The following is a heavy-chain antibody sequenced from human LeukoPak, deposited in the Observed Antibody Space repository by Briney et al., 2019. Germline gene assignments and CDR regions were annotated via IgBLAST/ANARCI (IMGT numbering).Heavy chain of an antibody. CDR2: ISSSGSTI. D-gene: IGHD3-9*01. J-gene: IGHJ4*02. CDR1: GFTFSDYY. V-gene: IGHV3-11*04. Sequence: GGSLRLSCAASGFTFSDYYMSWIRQAPGKGLEWVSYISSSGSTIYYADSVKGRFTISRDNAKNSLYLQMNSLRAEDTAVYYCARAMVRVRYFDWCDYWGQGTLVTVSS. CDR3: ARAMVRVRYFDWCDY.